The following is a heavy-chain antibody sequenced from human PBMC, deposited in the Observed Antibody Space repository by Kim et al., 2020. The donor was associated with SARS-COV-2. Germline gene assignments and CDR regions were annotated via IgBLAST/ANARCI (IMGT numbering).Heavy chain of an antibody. CDR1: GFTFSSYG. Sequence: GGSLRLSCVASGFTFSSYGMHWVRQAPGKGLEWVAVISYDGSNKYYADSVKGRFTISRDNSKNTLYLQMNSLRAEDTAVYYCAKGSPYYDFWSGQDYYGMDVWGQGTTVTVSS. CDR2: ISYDGSNK. V-gene: IGHV3-30*18. D-gene: IGHD3-3*01. J-gene: IGHJ6*02. CDR3: AKGSPYYDFWSGQDYYGMDV.